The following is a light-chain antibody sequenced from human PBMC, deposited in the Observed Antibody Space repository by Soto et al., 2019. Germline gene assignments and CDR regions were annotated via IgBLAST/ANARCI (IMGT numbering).Light chain of an antibody. V-gene: IGKV3-20*01. CDR3: QQYDSSPWT. Sequence: EIVLTQSPGTLSLSPGERATLSCRASQSVSSSFLAWYQQKPGQAPRLLIYGASSRATGIPDRFSGSGSGTDFTLTISRLEPEGFAVSYCQQYDSSPWTFGQGTKVEIK. J-gene: IGKJ1*01. CDR2: GAS. CDR1: QSVSSSF.